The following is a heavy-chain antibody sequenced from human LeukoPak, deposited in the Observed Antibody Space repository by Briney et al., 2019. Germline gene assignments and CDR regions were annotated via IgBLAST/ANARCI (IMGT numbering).Heavy chain of an antibody. CDR1: GFTFSSYS. CDR3: ARRDYDILTGLSDY. D-gene: IGHD3-9*01. Sequence: GGSLRLSCAASGFTFSSYSMNWVRQAPGKGLEWVSSISSSSSYIYYADSVKGRFTISRDNAKNSLYLQMNSLRAEDTVVYYCARRDYDILTGLSDYWGQGTLVTVSS. J-gene: IGHJ4*02. CDR2: ISSSSSYI. V-gene: IGHV3-21*01.